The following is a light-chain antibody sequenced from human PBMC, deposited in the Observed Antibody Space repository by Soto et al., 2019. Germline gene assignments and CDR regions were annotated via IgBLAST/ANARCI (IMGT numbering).Light chain of an antibody. CDR2: DDN. V-gene: IGLV1-51*01. CDR3: ATWDFSLSAGV. J-gene: IGLJ3*02. CDR1: NSNIGNNV. Sequence: QSVLTQPPSVSAAPGQKVSISCSGSNSNIGNNVVSWYQQFPGAAPRLLIYDDNKRPSGIPDRFSGSKSGTSATLGITGLQTGDEADYYCATWDFSLSAGVFGGGTKVTVL.